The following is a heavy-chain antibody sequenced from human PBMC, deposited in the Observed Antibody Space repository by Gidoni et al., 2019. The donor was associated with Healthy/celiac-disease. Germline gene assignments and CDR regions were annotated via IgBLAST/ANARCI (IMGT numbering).Heavy chain of an antibody. CDR1: GYTFTSYD. J-gene: IGHJ3*02. V-gene: IGHV1-8*01. CDR3: ASTSKYYDFWSGYYNDAFDI. CDR2: MNPNSGNT. Sequence: QVQLVQSGAEVKKPGASVKVACKASGYTFTSYDINWVRQATGQGLEWMGWMNPNSGNTGYAQKFQGRVTMTRNTSISTAYMELSSLRSEDTAVYYCASTSKYYDFWSGYYNDAFDIWGQGTMVTVSS. D-gene: IGHD3-3*01.